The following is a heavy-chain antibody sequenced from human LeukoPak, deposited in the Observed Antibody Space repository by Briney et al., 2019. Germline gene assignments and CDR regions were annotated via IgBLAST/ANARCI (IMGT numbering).Heavy chain of an antibody. CDR2: ISGSGGST. D-gene: IGHD3-10*01. J-gene: IGHJ5*02. Sequence: GGSLRLSCAASGFTFSSYAMSWVRQAPGKGLEWVSAISGSGGSTYYADSVKGRFTISRDNAKNSLYLQMNSLRAEDTAVYYCARVYYYGSGRSSWFDPWGQGTLVTVSS. CDR3: ARVYYYGSGRSSWFDP. V-gene: IGHV3-23*01. CDR1: GFTFSSYA.